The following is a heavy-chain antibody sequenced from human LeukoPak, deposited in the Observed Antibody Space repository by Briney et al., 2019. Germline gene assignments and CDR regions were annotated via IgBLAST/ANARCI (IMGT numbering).Heavy chain of an antibody. V-gene: IGHV4-59*08. D-gene: IGHD6-19*01. CDR2: IYYSGST. CDR1: GGSISSYY. J-gene: IGHJ6*02. CDR3: ARHVEAGSGWPYYYCYGMDV. Sequence: SETLSLTCTVSGGSISSYYWSWIRQPPGKGLEWIGYIYYSGSTNYNPSLKSRVTISVDTSKNQFSLKLSSVTAADTAVYYCARHVEAGSGWPYYYCYGMDVWGQGTTVTVSS.